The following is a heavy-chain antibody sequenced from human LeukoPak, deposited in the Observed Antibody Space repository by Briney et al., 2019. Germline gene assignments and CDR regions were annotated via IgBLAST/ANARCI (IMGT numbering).Heavy chain of an antibody. CDR1: GFTFSSYW. V-gene: IGHV3-74*01. Sequence: GGSLRLSCAASGFTFSSYWMHWVRQAPGKGLVWVSRINSDGSTTGNADSVKGRFTISRDNAKNTLYLQMNSLRAEDTAVYYCARTNRGYGMDVWGQGTTVTVSS. CDR3: ARTNRGYGMDV. CDR2: INSDGSTT. J-gene: IGHJ6*02.